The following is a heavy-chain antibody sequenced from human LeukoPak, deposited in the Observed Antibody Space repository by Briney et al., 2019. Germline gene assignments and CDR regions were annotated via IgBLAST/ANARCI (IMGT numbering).Heavy chain of an antibody. CDR2: IKQDGSEI. Sequence: TGGSLRLSCAASGLTFSSYWMSWVRQAPGKGLEWVANIKQDGSEIYYVDSVKGRFTISRDNAKNFLYLQMNSLRAEDTALYYCARTVSSAGWSDDAFDIWGQGTMVTVSS. CDR3: ARTVSSAGWSDDAFDI. D-gene: IGHD6-19*01. J-gene: IGHJ3*02. V-gene: IGHV3-7*03. CDR1: GLTFSSYW.